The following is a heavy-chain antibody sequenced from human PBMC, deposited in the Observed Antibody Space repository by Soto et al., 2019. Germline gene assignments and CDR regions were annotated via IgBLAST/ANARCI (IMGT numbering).Heavy chain of an antibody. V-gene: IGHV4-30-4*01. Sequence: SETLSLTCTVSGGSISSGDYYWSWIRQPPGKGLEWIGYIYYSGSTYYNPSLKSRVTISVDTSKNQFSLKLSSVTAADTAVYYCARDWVVAARPGGYYYYYYGMDVWGQGTTVTVSS. CDR2: IYYSGST. D-gene: IGHD6-6*01. J-gene: IGHJ6*02. CDR1: GGSISSGDYY. CDR3: ARDWVVAARPGGYYYYYYGMDV.